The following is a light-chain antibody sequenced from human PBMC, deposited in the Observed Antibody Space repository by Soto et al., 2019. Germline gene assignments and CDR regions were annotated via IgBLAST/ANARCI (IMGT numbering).Light chain of an antibody. CDR2: AAS. CDR1: QSISSY. Sequence: DIQMTQSPSSLSASVGDRVTLTCRASQSISSYLDWYQQKPGKAPKLLIYAASSLQSGVPSRFSGSGSGTDFTLTISSLQPEDFATYYCQQSYSTLFTFGGGTKVDIK. CDR3: QQSYSTLFT. J-gene: IGKJ4*01. V-gene: IGKV1-39*01.